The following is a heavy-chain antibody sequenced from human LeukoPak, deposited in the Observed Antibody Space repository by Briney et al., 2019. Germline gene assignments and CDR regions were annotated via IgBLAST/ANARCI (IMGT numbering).Heavy chain of an antibody. CDR2: IYSGGTT. CDR3: ATEKKGAYSSSAGGPFDV. J-gene: IGHJ3*01. Sequence: GGSLRLSCAASGFTVSSNYMSWVRQAPGKGLEWVSVIYSGGTTYYADSVKGRFTVSRDNSKNTLYLQMNTLRAVDTAVYYCATEKKGAYSSSAGGPFDVWGQGTMVTVSS. V-gene: IGHV3-53*01. CDR1: GFTVSSNY. D-gene: IGHD2-2*01.